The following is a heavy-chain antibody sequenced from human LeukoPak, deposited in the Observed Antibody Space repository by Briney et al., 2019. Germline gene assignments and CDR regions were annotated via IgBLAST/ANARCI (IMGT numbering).Heavy chain of an antibody. D-gene: IGHD2-2*01. CDR1: GGSISSYY. CDR2: IYTSGST. Sequence: SETLSLTCTVSGGSISSYYWSWIRQPAGKGLEWIGRIYTSGSTNYNPSLTSRVTISVDTSKNQFSLKLSSVTAADTAVYYCARDLGCSSTSCSNWFDPWGQGTLVTVSS. V-gene: IGHV4-4*07. CDR3: ARDLGCSSTSCSNWFDP. J-gene: IGHJ5*02.